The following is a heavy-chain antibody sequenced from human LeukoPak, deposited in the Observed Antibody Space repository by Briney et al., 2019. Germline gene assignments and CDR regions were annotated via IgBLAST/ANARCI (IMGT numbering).Heavy chain of an antibody. CDR1: GFTVSSNY. J-gene: IGHJ4*02. D-gene: IGHD1-1*01. CDR2: IYSGDST. CDR3: AKGLQRYYFDY. V-gene: IGHV3-66*01. Sequence: GGSLRLSCAVSGFTVSSNYMSWVRQAPGKGLEWVSIIYSGDSTYYADSVKGRFTMSRDNSKNRLYLQMNSLRAEDTAVYYCAKGLQRYYFDYWGQGTLVTVSS.